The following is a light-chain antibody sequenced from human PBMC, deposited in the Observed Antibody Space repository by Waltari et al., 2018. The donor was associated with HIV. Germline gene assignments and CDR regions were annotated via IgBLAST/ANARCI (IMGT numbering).Light chain of an antibody. Sequence: DIVMIQSPDSLTVSLGDRATINCKSSQSLLHTANNKNYLAWFQQKPGQPPHLLIYWASTRESGVSDRFTGSGTGANCTLTINHLQSEDAAVYYCHQYYGALYTFGRGTKLEI. CDR1: QSLLHTANNKNY. CDR2: WAS. V-gene: IGKV4-1*01. J-gene: IGKJ2*01. CDR3: HQYYGALYT.